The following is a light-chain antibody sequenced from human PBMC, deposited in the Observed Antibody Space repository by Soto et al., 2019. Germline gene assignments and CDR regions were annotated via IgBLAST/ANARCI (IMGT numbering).Light chain of an antibody. CDR3: SSYTSSTTPVL. CDR1: SSDVGGYNY. CDR2: DVS. V-gene: IGLV2-14*01. Sequence: QSALTQPASVSGSPGQSITISCTGTSSDVGGYNYVSWYQQHPGKVPKLIIYDVSNRPSGVSNRFSGSKSGNTASLTISGLQAEDEADYYCSSYTSSTTPVLFGGGTKLTVL. J-gene: IGLJ2*01.